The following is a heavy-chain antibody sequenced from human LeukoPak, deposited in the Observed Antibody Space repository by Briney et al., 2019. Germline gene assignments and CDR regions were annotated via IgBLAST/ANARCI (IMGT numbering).Heavy chain of an antibody. J-gene: IGHJ4*02. V-gene: IGHV1-18*01. CDR1: GYTFTSYD. CDR3: ARGGSLWFGESYLIDY. D-gene: IGHD3-10*01. Sequence: ASVKVSCKASGYTFTSYDINWVRQAPGQGLEWMGWISAYNGNTNYAQKLQGRVTMTTDTSTSTAYMELRSLRSDDTAVYYCARGGSLWFGESYLIDYWGQGTLVTVSS. CDR2: ISAYNGNT.